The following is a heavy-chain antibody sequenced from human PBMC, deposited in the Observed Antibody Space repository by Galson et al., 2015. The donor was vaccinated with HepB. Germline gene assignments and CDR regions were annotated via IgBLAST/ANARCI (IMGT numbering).Heavy chain of an antibody. Sequence: QSGAEVKKPGESLKISCKASGYSFTKYWIGWVRQMPGKGPEWMGIIYPDDSDTTYSPSFQGQVTISADKSIFTAYLQWSSLKASDTAVYYCARLADLNYYYYMDVWGRGTAVTVSS. V-gene: IGHV5-51*01. CDR2: IYPDDSDT. CDR3: ARLADLNYYYYMDV. J-gene: IGHJ6*03. CDR1: GYSFTKYW.